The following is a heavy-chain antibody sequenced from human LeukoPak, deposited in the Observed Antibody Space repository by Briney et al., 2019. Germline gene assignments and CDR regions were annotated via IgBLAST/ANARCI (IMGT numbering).Heavy chain of an antibody. CDR2: ISSNGGST. D-gene: IGHD3-10*01. Sequence: GGSLRLSCAASGFTFSGDAMHWVRQAPGKGGEYVSAISSNGGSTYYADSGKGRFTMSRDNSKNTLYLQVSSLRAEDTAVYYGVKDHFYGSGSYYRGDYWGQGTLVTVSS. J-gene: IGHJ4*02. CDR3: VKDHFYGSGSYYRGDY. CDR1: GFTFSGDA. V-gene: IGHV3-64D*06.